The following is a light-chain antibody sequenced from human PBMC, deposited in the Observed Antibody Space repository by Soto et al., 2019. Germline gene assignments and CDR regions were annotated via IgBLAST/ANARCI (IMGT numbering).Light chain of an antibody. J-gene: IGKJ1*01. CDR3: QHYSTVWA. CDR2: DAS. CDR1: QAIRTA. V-gene: IGKV1-13*02. Sequence: AIQLTQSPSSLSASVGDRVTITCRASQAIRTALGWYQQKPGKVPKLLIYDASTLESGVPSRFSGSGSGTEFTLTTSSLQPEDFATYYCQHYSTVWAFGQGTKVDI.